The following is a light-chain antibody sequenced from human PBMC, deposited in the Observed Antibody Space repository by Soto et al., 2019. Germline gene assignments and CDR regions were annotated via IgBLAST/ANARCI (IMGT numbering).Light chain of an antibody. CDR1: SSDIGAYNY. CDR2: DVS. CDR3: SSYTSGSLYV. J-gene: IGLJ1*01. Sequence: QSALAQPASVSGSPEQSIAISCTGTSSDIGAYNYVSWYQQHPGKAPKVMIYDVSSRPAGVSNRFSGSKSGNTASLTISGLQPEDEADYYCSSYTSGSLYVFGTGTKLTVL. V-gene: IGLV2-14*01.